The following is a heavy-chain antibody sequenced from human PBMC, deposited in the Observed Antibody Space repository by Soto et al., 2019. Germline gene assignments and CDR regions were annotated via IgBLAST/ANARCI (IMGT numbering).Heavy chain of an antibody. V-gene: IGHV4-59*01. Sequence: SETLSLTCTVSGGSISSYYWSWIRQPPGKGLEWIGYIYYSGSTNYNPSLKSRVTISVDTSKNQFSLKLSSVTAADTAVYYCARFIAVAATLWGQGTLVTVSS. CDR3: ARFIAVAATL. CDR2: IYYSGST. D-gene: IGHD6-19*01. J-gene: IGHJ4*02. CDR1: GGSISSYY.